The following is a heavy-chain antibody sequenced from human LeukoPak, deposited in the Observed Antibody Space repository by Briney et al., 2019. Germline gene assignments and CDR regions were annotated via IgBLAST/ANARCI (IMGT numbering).Heavy chain of an antibody. CDR2: INPSGGST. CDR1: GYTFNSYY. J-gene: IGHJ6*03. Sequence: GASVTVSCKASGYTFNSYYMHWVRQAPGQGVEGMGIINPSGGSTIYAQKFQGRVTITRDMSTSTVYMELSSLRSEDTAVYYCARDPHSSSWGYYYYYMDVWGNGTTVTVSS. D-gene: IGHD6-13*01. CDR3: ARDPHSSSWGYYYYYMDV. V-gene: IGHV1-46*02.